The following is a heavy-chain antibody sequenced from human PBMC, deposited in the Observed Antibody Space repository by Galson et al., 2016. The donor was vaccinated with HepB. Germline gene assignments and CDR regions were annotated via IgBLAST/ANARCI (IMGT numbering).Heavy chain of an antibody. CDR1: GASIRSDY. V-gene: IGHV4-59*01. CDR2: IYHIGST. J-gene: IGHJ4*02. D-gene: IGHD2-21*01. Sequence: SETLSLTCTVSGASIRSDYWSWIRQSPGKGLEWIGYIYHIGSTNYNPSLKSRVTMSMDTSKRQFSLKLTSVTAADTAVYFCAREGWGGTFDFWGQGAPVTVSS. CDR3: AREGWGGTFDF.